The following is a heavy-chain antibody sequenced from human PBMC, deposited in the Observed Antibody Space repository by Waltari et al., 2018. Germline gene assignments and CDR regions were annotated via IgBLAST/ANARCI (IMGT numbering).Heavy chain of an antibody. Sequence: QMQLVQSGPEVKTPGTSVKVSCKASGFTFTSPAVQWVRQARGQRLEWIGWIVVGSGNTNYAQKFQERVTITRDMSTSTAYMELSSLRSEDTAVYYCAAYYDSSGYYGDYWGQGTLVTVSS. CDR1: GFTFTSPA. CDR2: IVVGSGNT. D-gene: IGHD3-22*01. J-gene: IGHJ4*02. CDR3: AAYYDSSGYYGDY. V-gene: IGHV1-58*01.